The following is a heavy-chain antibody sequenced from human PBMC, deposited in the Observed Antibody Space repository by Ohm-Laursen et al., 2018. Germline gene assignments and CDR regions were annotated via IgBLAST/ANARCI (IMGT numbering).Heavy chain of an antibody. D-gene: IGHD2-2*01. V-gene: IGHV4-31*03. CDR1: GGSINSGSDF. Sequence: SETLSLTCTVSGGSINSGSDFWSWIRQHPGKGLEWIGSIYYSGSTYYNPSLKSRITMSVDRSKNQFSLKVTSVTAADTAVYYCAGARAGMPVDWGQGTLVTVSS. CDR2: IYYSGST. CDR3: AGARAGMPVD. J-gene: IGHJ4*02.